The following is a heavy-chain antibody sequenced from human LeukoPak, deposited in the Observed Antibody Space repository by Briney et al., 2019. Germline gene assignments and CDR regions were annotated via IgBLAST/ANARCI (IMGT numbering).Heavy chain of an antibody. J-gene: IGHJ6*03. V-gene: IGHV3-30*02. CDR3: ARDGYSSSWYPNYYYYYYMDV. D-gene: IGHD6-13*01. CDR1: GFTFSSYG. CDR2: IRYDGSNK. Sequence: GGSLRLPCAASGFTFSSYGMHWVRQAPGKGLEWVAFIRYDGSNKYYADSVKGRFTISRDNSRNTLYLQMNSLRAEDTAVYYCARDGYSSSWYPNYYYYYYMDVWGKGTTVTVSS.